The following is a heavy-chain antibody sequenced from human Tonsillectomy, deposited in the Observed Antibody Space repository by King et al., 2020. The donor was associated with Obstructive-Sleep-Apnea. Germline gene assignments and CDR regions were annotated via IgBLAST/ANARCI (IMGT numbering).Heavy chain of an antibody. CDR1: GGSISSYY. CDR2: IYYSGST. Sequence: QLQESGPGLVKPSETLSLTCTVSGGSISSYYWSWIRQPPGKGLEWIGYIYYSGSTNYNPSLKSRVTISIDTSKNQFSLKLSSVTAADTAVYYCARRSHYFDSSGYYRYYGMDVWGQGTTVTVS. V-gene: IGHV4-59*08. J-gene: IGHJ6*02. CDR3: ARRSHYFDSSGYYRYYGMDV. D-gene: IGHD3-22*01.